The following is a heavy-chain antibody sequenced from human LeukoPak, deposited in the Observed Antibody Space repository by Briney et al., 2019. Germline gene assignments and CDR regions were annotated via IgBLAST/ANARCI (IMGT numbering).Heavy chain of an antibody. D-gene: IGHD2-15*01. J-gene: IGHJ4*02. CDR3: AREGYCSGGSCRKDFDY. CDR1: GYTFTSYG. Sequence: ASVKVSCKASGYTFTSYGISWVRQAPGQGLEWMGWISAYNGNTNYAQKIQGRVTMTTDTSTSTAYMELRSLRSDDTAVYYCAREGYCSGGSCRKDFDYWGQGTLVTVSS. CDR2: ISAYNGNT. V-gene: IGHV1-18*01.